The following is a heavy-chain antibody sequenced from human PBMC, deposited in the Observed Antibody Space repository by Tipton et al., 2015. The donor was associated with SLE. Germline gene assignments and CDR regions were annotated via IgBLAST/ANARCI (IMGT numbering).Heavy chain of an antibody. CDR3: ARIAPYYDILTGYRGHDAFDI. CDR1: GGSISSYF. V-gene: IGHV4-4*07. CDR2: IFTSGSN. Sequence: TLSLTCTVSGGSISSYFWSWIRPPAGKGLEWIGRIFTSGSNNYNPSLQSRVTISVDTSKNQFSLKLSSVTAADTAVYYCARIAPYYDILTGYRGHDAFDIWGQGTMVTVSS. J-gene: IGHJ3*02. D-gene: IGHD3-9*01.